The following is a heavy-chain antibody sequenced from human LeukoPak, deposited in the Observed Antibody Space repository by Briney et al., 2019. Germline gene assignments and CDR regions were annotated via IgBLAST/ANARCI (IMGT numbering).Heavy chain of an antibody. CDR1: GFTFKTYT. J-gene: IGHJ6*02. CDR3: AREGGYQYYYAMDV. V-gene: IGHV3-21*01. CDR2: ISSSSSYI. D-gene: IGHD3-16*01. Sequence: PGGSLRLSCAASGFTFKTYTMHWVRQAPGMGLEWVSSISSSSSYIFYADSVKGRFTISGDNAKNSLYLQMSSLRAEDAAVYHCAREGGYQYYYAMDVWGQGTTVTVSS.